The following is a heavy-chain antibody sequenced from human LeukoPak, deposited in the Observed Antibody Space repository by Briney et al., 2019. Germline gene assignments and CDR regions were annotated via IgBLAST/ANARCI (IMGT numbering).Heavy chain of an antibody. D-gene: IGHD4-11*01. Sequence: PSETLSLTCTVSGGPISSSSYYWGWIRQPPGKGLEWIGSIYYSGSTYYNPSLKSRVTISVDTSKNHFSLRLSSVTAADTAVYYCARQQKTVTPGNLDYWGQGMLVIVSS. CDR2: IYYSGST. J-gene: IGHJ4*02. CDR3: ARQQKTVTPGNLDY. V-gene: IGHV4-39*01. CDR1: GGPISSSSYY.